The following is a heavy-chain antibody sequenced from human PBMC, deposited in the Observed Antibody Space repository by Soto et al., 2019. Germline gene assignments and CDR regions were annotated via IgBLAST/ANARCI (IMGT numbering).Heavy chain of an antibody. CDR2: VNHSEST. D-gene: IGHD6-13*01. J-gene: IGHJ6*02. V-gene: IGHV4-34*01. CDR1: AGAFDGYY. CDR3: SGGRREEQLVQTFYHGMDV. Sequence: PSPTLCLTCAVYAGAFDGYYWSWIRQPPGKGLEWSGGVNHSESTNYNPSLESRVTISVDTAKNQSSLKLRFVTAADTAVYSCSGGRREEQLVQTFYHGMDVWGQEPTVTASS.